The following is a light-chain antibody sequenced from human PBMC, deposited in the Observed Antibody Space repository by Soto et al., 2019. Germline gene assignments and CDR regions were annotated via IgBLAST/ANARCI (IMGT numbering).Light chain of an antibody. V-gene: IGKV3-15*01. CDR1: QSVSSN. Sequence: EIVMTQSPATLSVSPGERATLSCRASQSVSSNLAWYQQKPGQAPRLLIYGASTRATGITARFSGSGSGTEFTHTISSLQSEDFAVYYFQQNNEWPPWTLGQGTKVQIK. CDR3: QQNNEWPPWT. J-gene: IGKJ1*01. CDR2: GAS.